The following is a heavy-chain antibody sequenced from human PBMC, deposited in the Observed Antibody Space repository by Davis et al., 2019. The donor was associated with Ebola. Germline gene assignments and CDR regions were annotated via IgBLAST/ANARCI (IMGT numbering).Heavy chain of an antibody. J-gene: IGHJ4*02. D-gene: IGHD1-1*01. CDR3: ARDWNGPFDY. CDR1: GFTFSDYF. V-gene: IGHV3-11*04. CDR2: ISNTGKTI. Sequence: GESLKISCAASGFTFSDYFFIWIRQSPQKGLEWISYISNTGKTIYYADSVKGRFTISSDNAKNSLYLQMNSLRAEDTAVYYCARDWNGPFDYWGQGTLVTVSS.